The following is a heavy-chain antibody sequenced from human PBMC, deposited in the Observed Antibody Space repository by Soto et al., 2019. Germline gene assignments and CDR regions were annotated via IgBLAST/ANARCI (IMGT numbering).Heavy chain of an antibody. D-gene: IGHD1-1*01. CDR3: ARRYGRASDY. CDR2: IYYSGST. CDR1: GGSISSYY. Sequence: PSETLSLTCTVSGGSISSYYWSWIRQPPGKGLEWIGYIYYSGSTNYNPSLKSRVTISVDTSKNQFSLKLSSVTAADTAVYYCARRYGRASDYWGQGTLVTVCS. V-gene: IGHV4-59*08. J-gene: IGHJ4*02.